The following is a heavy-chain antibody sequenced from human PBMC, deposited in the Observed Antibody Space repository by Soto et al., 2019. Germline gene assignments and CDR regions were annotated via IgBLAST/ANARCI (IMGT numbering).Heavy chain of an antibody. V-gene: IGHV1-18*01. CDR2: ISAYNGNT. CDR1: GYTFTSYD. J-gene: IGHJ6*02. Sequence: ASVKVYCKASGYTFTSYDISWVRQAPGQGLEWMGWISAYNGNTNYAQKLQGRVTMTTDTSTTTAYMELRSLRSDDTAVYYCARDRPTSSIRARDYYYAMDVWGQGTTVTVSS. D-gene: IGHD6-6*01. CDR3: ARDRPTSSIRARDYYYAMDV.